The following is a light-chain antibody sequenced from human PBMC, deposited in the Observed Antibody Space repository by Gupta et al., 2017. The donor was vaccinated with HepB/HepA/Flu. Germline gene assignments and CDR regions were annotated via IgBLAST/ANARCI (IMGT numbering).Light chain of an antibody. Sequence: EIVLTQSPGTLSLSPGEGATLSCRATQSVSSSYLAWYHQRPGQAPRLLIYGASSRATGISDRFSGSGSGTEFTLTISRLEPDDSAMYYCQQDGSSPWTFGQGTKVEIK. CDR1: QSVSSSY. CDR2: GAS. J-gene: IGKJ1*01. V-gene: IGKV3-20*01. CDR3: QQDGSSPWT.